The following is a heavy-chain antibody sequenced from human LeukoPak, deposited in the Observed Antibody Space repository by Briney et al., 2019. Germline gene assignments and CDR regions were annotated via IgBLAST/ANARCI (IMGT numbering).Heavy chain of an antibody. J-gene: IGHJ4*02. V-gene: IGHV3-11*01. D-gene: IGHD2-2*01. CDR3: ARFGCSSTSCYLHYFDY. CDR2: ISSSGSTI. Sequence: GGSLRLSCAASGLTFSDYYMSWIRQAPGKGLEWVSYISSSGSTIYYADSVKGRFTISRDNAKNSLYLQMNSLRAEDTAVYYCARFGCSSTSCYLHYFDYWGQGTLVTVSS. CDR1: GLTFSDYY.